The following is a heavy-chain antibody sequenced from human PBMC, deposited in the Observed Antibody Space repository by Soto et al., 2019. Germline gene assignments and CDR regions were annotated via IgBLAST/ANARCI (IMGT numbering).Heavy chain of an antibody. D-gene: IGHD3-9*01. CDR1: GGSFRGYY. J-gene: IGHJ5*02. CDR2: INHSGST. V-gene: IGHV4-34*01. Sequence: PSETLSLTCAVYGGSFRGYYWSLIRQPPGKGLEWIGEINHSGSTNYNPSLKSRVTISVDTSKNQFSLKLSSVTAADTAVYYCARGHRDDILTAWGQGTLVTVSS. CDR3: ARGHRDDILTA.